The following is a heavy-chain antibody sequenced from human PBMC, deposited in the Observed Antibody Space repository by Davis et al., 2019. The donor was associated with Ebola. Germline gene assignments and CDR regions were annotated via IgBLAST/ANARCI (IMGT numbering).Heavy chain of an antibody. J-gene: IGHJ6*02. V-gene: IGHV4-39*01. CDR3: ARHEAYSDTLYGMDV. Sequence: SETLSLTCTASGDGSISSSNDYWGWIRQSPGKGLEWIGSMYYSGSAFYNPSLKSRVTISLDTSKNQFSLKLNSVTAADTAVYYCARHEAYSDTLYGMDVWGQGTTITVSS. CDR2: MYYSGSA. D-gene: IGHD6-13*01. CDR1: GDGSISSSNDY.